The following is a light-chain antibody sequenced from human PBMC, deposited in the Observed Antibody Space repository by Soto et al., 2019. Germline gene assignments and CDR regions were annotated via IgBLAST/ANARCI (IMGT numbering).Light chain of an antibody. Sequence: EIVLTQSPATLSLSPGERATLSCRASQSVSSYLAWYQQKPGQAPRLLIYDSSNRATGIPARFSGSGAGTDFTLTISRLAPEDFAVYYCQQRSNWPRSFGQRTKLAIK. J-gene: IGKJ2*03. CDR2: DSS. CDR3: QQRSNWPRS. CDR1: QSVSSY. V-gene: IGKV3-11*01.